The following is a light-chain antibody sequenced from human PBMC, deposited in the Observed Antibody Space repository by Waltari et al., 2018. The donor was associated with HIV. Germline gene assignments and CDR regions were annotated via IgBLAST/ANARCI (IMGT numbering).Light chain of an antibody. V-gene: IGLV3-21*02. Sequence: SYVLTQPPSVSVAPGQTARITCGGNNIGSKSVHWYQQKPGQAPVLVVYDDSDRPSGIPDRFSGSNSGNTATLTISRVEAGDEADYYCQGWDSSSDHTRVFGGGTKLTVL. J-gene: IGLJ2*01. CDR1: NIGSKS. CDR2: DDS. CDR3: QGWDSSSDHTRV.